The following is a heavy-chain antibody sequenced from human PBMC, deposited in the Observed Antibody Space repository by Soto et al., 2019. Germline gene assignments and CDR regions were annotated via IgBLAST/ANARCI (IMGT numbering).Heavy chain of an antibody. J-gene: IGHJ4*02. CDR1: GGSFSCYY. Sequence: SATLSLTCAVYGGSFSCYYLTWIRQPPGTGLEWNGEINHSGSTNYNPSLKSRITISVDTSKNQFSLKLTSVTAADTAVYYCARDKITGLFDYWGQGTLVTVPS. CDR3: ARDKITGLFDY. CDR2: INHSGST. D-gene: IGHD2-8*02. V-gene: IGHV4-34*01.